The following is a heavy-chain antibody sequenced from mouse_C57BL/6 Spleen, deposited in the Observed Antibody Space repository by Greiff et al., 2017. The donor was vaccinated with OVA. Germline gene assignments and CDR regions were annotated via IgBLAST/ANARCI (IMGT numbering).Heavy chain of an antibody. Sequence: VQLQQSGAELVRPGASVKLSCKASGYTFTDYYINWVKQRPGQGLEWIARIYPGSGNTYYNEKFKGKATLTAEKSSSTAYMQLSSLTSEDSAVYFCARFDYDVGGFGYWGQGTTLTVSS. CDR3: ARFDYDVGGFGY. D-gene: IGHD2-4*01. CDR2: IYPGSGNT. J-gene: IGHJ2*01. CDR1: GYTFTDYY. V-gene: IGHV1-76*01.